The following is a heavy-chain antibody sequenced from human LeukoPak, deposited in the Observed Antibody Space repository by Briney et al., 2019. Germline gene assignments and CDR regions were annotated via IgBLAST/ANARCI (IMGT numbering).Heavy chain of an antibody. CDR2: IYPGDYDT. D-gene: IGHD3-22*01. Sequence: GESLKISCKGSGYNFTSYWIGGGRQVPGKGVEWMGIIYPGDYDTRYSTSFQGQVTISAEKSISTAYLQWSSLKASDTAMYYCARHPNLYYYDSSGYSPLVDYWGQGTLVTVSS. V-gene: IGHV5-51*01. J-gene: IGHJ4*02. CDR1: GYNFTSYW. CDR3: ARHPNLYYYDSSGYSPLVDY.